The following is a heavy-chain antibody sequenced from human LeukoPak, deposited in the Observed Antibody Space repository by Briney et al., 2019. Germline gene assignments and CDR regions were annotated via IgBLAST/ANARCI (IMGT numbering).Heavy chain of an antibody. Sequence: GGSLRLSCAAPGFTFSDYGMVWVRQAPDKGLEWMAFIRFDGSIKYYADSVKDRFTISRDNSKNTLYLQMNSLRAEDTAVYYCASQYYDILTGYFYYYYYYYMDVWGKGTTVTVSS. J-gene: IGHJ6*03. CDR1: GFTFSDYG. D-gene: IGHD3-9*01. CDR2: IRFDGSIK. V-gene: IGHV3-30*02. CDR3: ASQYYDILTGYFYYYYYYYMDV.